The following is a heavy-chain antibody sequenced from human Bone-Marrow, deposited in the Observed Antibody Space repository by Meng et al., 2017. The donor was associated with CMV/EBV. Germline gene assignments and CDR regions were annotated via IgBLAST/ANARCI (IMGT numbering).Heavy chain of an antibody. CDR1: GGYFSGYY. CDR2: INHSGST. D-gene: IGHD6-13*01. V-gene: IGHV4-34*01. J-gene: IGHJ4*02. CDR3: ARKSTYSSSWYVSK. Sequence: HVALQQWGAGLLKPSETPSHTGAVYGGYFSGYYWSWIRQPPGKRLEWIGEINHSGSTNYNPSLKSRVTISVDTSKNQFSLKLSSVTAADTAVYYCARKSTYSSSWYVSKWGQGTLVTVSS.